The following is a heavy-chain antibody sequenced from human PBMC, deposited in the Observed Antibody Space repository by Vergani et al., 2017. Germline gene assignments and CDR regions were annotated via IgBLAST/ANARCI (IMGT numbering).Heavy chain of an antibody. V-gene: IGHV3-30*02. CDR1: GFTFSNYD. J-gene: IGHJ4*02. CDR3: AKHFRGWGIDY. CDR2: IQFDGSNQ. Sequence: QVQLVESGGGVVQRGGSLRLSCATSGFTFSNYDMPWIRQGPGKGLEFVAFIQFDGSNQYYAYSVKGRFTLSRDFSKNTLYLRMNSLRTDDTATYYCAKHFRGWGIDYWCQGTQVIVSS. D-gene: IGHD3-16*01.